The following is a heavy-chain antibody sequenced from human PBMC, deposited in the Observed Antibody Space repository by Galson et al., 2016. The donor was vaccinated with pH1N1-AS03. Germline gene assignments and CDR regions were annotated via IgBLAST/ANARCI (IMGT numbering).Heavy chain of an antibody. V-gene: IGHV1-2*04. J-gene: IGHJ6*02. Sequence: SVKVSCKASGYIFTGFYVHWVRQAPGQGLEWMGWINTDSGVTNYAQKFEAWVTMTRDTSVSTAYMELYGLKSDDTAVYYCARGSGDYGLDVWGQGTTVTVSS. D-gene: IGHD5-12*01. CDR2: INTDSGVT. CDR1: GYIFTGFY. CDR3: ARGSGDYGLDV.